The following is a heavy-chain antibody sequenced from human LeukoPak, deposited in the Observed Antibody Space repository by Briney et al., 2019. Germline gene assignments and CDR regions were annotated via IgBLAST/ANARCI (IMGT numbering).Heavy chain of an antibody. D-gene: IGHD2-21*01. V-gene: IGHV3-72*01. CDR2: SKNKDNKYTT. CDR1: GFAFSDHY. Sequence: PGGSLRLSRAASGFAFSDHYMDWVRQTPREGLEWVGRSKNKDNKYTTEYAASVKGRFTISRDESKNSLYLQMNSLTTEDTAVYFCVRVAPYCGGDCYSRFFDYWGQGALVTVSS. J-gene: IGHJ4*02. CDR3: VRVAPYCGGDCYSRFFDY.